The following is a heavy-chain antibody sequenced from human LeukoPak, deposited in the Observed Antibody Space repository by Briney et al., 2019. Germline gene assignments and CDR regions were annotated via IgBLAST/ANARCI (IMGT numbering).Heavy chain of an antibody. CDR3: ARHRAYSSSSPFDY. V-gene: IGHV4-59*08. D-gene: IGHD6-6*01. CDR1: GSSISSLY. CDR2: IYYTGST. Sequence: SETLSLTCSVSGSSISSLYWGWIRQPPGKGLEWIGYIYYTGSTTYNPSLKSRVTIFVDTSKNQFSLRLSSVTAADTAVYYCARHRAYSSSSPFDYWGQGTLVTVSS. J-gene: IGHJ4*02.